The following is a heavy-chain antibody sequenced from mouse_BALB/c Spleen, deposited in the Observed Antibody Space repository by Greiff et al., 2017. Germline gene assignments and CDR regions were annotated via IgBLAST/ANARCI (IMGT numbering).Heavy chain of an antibody. CDR2: ISYSGST. CDR3: ARYYYGSSPMDY. V-gene: IGHV3-8*02. Sequence: EVKLQESGPSLVKPSQTLSLTCSVTGDSITSGYWNWIRKFPGNKLEYMGYISYSGSTYYNPSLKSRISITRDTSKNQYYLQLNSVTTEDTATYYCARYYYGSSPMDYWGQGTSVTVSS. CDR1: GDSITSGY. J-gene: IGHJ4*01. D-gene: IGHD1-1*01.